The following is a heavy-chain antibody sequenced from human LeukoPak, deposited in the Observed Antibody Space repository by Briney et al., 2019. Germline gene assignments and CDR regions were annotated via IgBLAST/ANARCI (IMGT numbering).Heavy chain of an antibody. V-gene: IGHV3-30*04. CDR1: GFTFSTYA. Sequence: GGSLRLSCAASGFTFSTYAMHWVRQAPGKGLEWVALISYDGSNKYYADSVKGRFTISRDNSKNTLYLQMNSLRAEDTAVYYCARGHYYGLDVWGKGTTVTISS. J-gene: IGHJ6*04. CDR2: ISYDGSNK. CDR3: ARGHYYGLDV.